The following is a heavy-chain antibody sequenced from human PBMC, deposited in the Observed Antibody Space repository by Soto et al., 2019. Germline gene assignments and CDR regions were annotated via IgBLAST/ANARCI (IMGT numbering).Heavy chain of an antibody. Sequence: SETLSRTCAVYGGSFSGYYWSWIRQPPGKGLEWIGEINHSGSTNYNPSLKSRVTISVDTSKNQFSLKLSSVTAADTAVYYCARNRFWSGYYSFGEKLDSWGQGTLVTVSS. CDR2: INHSGST. V-gene: IGHV4-34*01. CDR3: ARNRFWSGYYSFGEKLDS. D-gene: IGHD3-3*01. J-gene: IGHJ4*02. CDR1: GGSFSGYY.